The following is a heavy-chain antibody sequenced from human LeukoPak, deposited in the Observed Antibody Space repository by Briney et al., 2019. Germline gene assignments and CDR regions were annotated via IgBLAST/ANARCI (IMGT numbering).Heavy chain of an antibody. V-gene: IGHV3-20*04. J-gene: IGHJ4*02. Sequence: RAGGSLRLSCAASGFTFDDYGMSWVRQAPGKGLEWVSGINWNGGSTGYADSVKGRFTISRDNAKNSLYLQMNSLRAEDTALYYCAREGNMGGSYLGPFDYWGQGTLVTVSS. CDR3: AREGNMGGSYLGPFDY. CDR2: INWNGGST. D-gene: IGHD1-26*01. CDR1: GFTFDDYG.